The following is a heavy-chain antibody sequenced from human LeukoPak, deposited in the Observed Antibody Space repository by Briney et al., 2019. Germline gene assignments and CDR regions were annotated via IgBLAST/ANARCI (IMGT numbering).Heavy chain of an antibody. CDR1: GCSIGSSSCY. D-gene: IGHD5-24*01. CDR3: ARDRDGYNYYFDY. CDR2: IYYSGST. V-gene: IGHV4-39*07. Sequence: PLETLSLTCTVSGCSIGSSSCYWGWIRQPPGKGLEWIGSIYYSGSTYYNPSLKSRVTISVDTSKNQFSLKVTSVTAADTAVYFCARDRDGYNYYFDYWGQGALVTVSS. J-gene: IGHJ4*02.